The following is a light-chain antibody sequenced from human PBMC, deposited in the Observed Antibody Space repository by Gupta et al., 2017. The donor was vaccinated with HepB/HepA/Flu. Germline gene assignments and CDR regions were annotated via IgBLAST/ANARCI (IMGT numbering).Light chain of an antibody. CDR1: QNIMTY. CDR2: GAS. Sequence: DIHMTQSASSLSASVGDRVTISCRASQNIMTYLSWYQQKPGKAPKLLIYGASILQSGVPSRFSGSGLGTDFTLTINSLQPEDFATYFCLQTYSSLRTFGGGTRVEMK. J-gene: IGKJ4*01. V-gene: IGKV1-39*01. CDR3: LQTYSSLRT.